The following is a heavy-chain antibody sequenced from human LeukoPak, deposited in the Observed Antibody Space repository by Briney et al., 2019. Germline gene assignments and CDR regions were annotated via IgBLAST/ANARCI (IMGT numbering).Heavy chain of an antibody. CDR1: GYTLTDYY. V-gene: IGHV1-2*02. CDR2: ISPNSGGT. Sequence: ASVKVSCKASGYTLTDYYMHWVRQAPGQGLEWMGWISPNSGGTNYAQNFQGRVTMTRDTSVSTAYMELSSLRSDDTAVYYCARSNIATRRGDSWFDPWGQGTLVTLFS. D-gene: IGHD6-6*01. J-gene: IGHJ5*02. CDR3: ARSNIATRRGDSWFDP.